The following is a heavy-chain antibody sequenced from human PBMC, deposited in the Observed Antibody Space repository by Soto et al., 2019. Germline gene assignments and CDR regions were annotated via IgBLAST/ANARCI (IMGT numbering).Heavy chain of an antibody. CDR3: GEGFSETGYFDY. CDR1: GFTFSSYA. D-gene: IGHD1-26*01. Sequence: GGSLRLSCTASGFTFSSYAISWVRQAPGKGLLWVSDIGGSGGSTHYADSVMGLFTISRDNSKNTRYLQVNALRAEDTAVYNCGEGFSETGYFDYWGQGTLVTVSS. V-gene: IGHV3-23*01. J-gene: IGHJ4*02. CDR2: IGGSGGST.